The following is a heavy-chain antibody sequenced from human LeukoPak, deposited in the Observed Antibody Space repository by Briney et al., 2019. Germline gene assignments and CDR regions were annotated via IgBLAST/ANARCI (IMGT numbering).Heavy chain of an antibody. J-gene: IGHJ4*02. CDR3: AREGLIVGATIDY. D-gene: IGHD1-26*01. CDR2: IYYSGST. CDR1: GGSISSYY. V-gene: IGHV4-59*12. Sequence: SETLSLACTVSGGSISSYYWSWIRQPPGKGLEWIGYIYYSGSTNYNPSLKSRVTISVDTSKNQFSLKLSSVTAADTAVYYCAREGLIVGATIDYWGQGTLVTASS.